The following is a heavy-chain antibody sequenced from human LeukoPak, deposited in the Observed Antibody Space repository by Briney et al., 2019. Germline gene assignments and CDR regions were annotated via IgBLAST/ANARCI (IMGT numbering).Heavy chain of an antibody. D-gene: IGHD3-22*01. CDR1: GFTFSSYE. CDR3: ATTITMIVVVTPNDAFDI. V-gene: IGHV3-48*03. Sequence: PGGSLRLSCAASGFTFSSYEMNWVRQAPGKGLEWVSYISSSGSTIYYADSVKGRFTISRDNAKNSLYLQMNSLRAEDTAVYYCATTITMIVVVTPNDAFDIWGQGTMVTVSS. CDR2: ISSSGSTI. J-gene: IGHJ3*02.